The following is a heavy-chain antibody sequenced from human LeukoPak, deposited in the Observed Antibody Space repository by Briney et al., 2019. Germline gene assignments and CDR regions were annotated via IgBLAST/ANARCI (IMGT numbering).Heavy chain of an antibody. J-gene: IGHJ4*02. CDR3: AKDLIAVGDGYYFDY. V-gene: IGHV3-23*01. Sequence: GGSLRLSCAASGFTVTNNHVTWVRQAPGKGLEWVSAVSRNGDSTYYADSVKGRFTISRDNSKNTLYLQMNSLRAEDTALYYCAKDLIAVGDGYYFDYWGQGTLVTVSS. CDR2: VSRNGDST. CDR1: GFTVTNNH. D-gene: IGHD6-19*01.